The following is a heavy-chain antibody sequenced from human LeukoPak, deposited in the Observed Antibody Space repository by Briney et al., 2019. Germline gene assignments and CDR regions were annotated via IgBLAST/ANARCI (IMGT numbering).Heavy chain of an antibody. D-gene: IGHD6-13*01. CDR2: ISGSGGST. J-gene: IGHJ6*02. V-gene: IGHV3-23*01. CDR3: AKVQGSSSWYGGDYYYGMDV. CDR1: GFTFSSYA. Sequence: GGSLRLSCAASGFTFSSYAMSWVRQAPGKGLEWVSAISGSGGSTYYADSVKGRFTISRDNSKNTLYLQMNSLRAEDTAVYYCAKVQGSSSWYGGDYYYGMDVWGQGTTVTVSS.